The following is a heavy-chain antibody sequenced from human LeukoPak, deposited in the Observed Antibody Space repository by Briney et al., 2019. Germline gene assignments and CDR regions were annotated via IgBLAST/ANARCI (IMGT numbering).Heavy chain of an antibody. CDR3: ARRYYYDSSGYHRGFDY. CDR2: IYPGDSDT. D-gene: IGHD3-22*01. J-gene: IGHJ4*02. CDR1: GYRFTSYW. Sequence: GESLKISCNGSGYRFTSYWIGWVRQMPGKGLEWMGIIYPGDSDTTYSPSFQGQATISADKSISTAYLQWSSLKASDTAMYYCARRYYYDSSGYHRGFDYWGQGTLVTVSS. V-gene: IGHV5-51*01.